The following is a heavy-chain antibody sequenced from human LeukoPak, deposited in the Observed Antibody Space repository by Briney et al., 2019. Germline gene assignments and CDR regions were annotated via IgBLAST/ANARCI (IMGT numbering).Heavy chain of an antibody. D-gene: IGHD7-27*01. Sequence: ASVKVSCKASGYTFTSYDINWVRQATGQGLEWMGWMNPNSGNTGYAQKFQGRVTMTRDTSTSTVYMELSSLRSEDTAVYYCARESGDLENYFDYWGQGTLVTVSS. J-gene: IGHJ4*02. V-gene: IGHV1-8*02. CDR2: MNPNSGNT. CDR3: ARESGDLENYFDY. CDR1: GYTFTSYD.